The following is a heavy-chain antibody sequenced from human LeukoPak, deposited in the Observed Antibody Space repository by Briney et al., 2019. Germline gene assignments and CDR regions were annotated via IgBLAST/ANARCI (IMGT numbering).Heavy chain of an antibody. V-gene: IGHV4-39*01. D-gene: IGHD2-2*03. J-gene: IGHJ4*02. Sequence: PSETLSLTCTVSGGSIGSTNYYWGWIRQPPGKGLEWIGSIYYSGSTYYNPSLKSRVTMSVDTSKNQFSLNLSSVTAADTAVYYCARHGYCSSTSCRPYWFDYWGQGTLVTVSS. CDR1: GGSIGSTNYY. CDR2: IYYSGST. CDR3: ARHGYCSSTSCRPYWFDY.